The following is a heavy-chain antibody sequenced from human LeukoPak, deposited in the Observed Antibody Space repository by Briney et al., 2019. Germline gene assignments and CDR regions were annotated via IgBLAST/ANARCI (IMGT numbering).Heavy chain of an antibody. Sequence: GGSLRLSCAASGLTVTNAWMSWVRQAPGKGLEWVGRIASKTDGGTTDYAAPVKGRFTISRDDSKNTLFLQMNSLKTEDTAVYYCTTGIRGDCGQGTLVTVSS. CDR3: TTGIRGD. J-gene: IGHJ4*02. CDR2: IASKTDGGTT. V-gene: IGHV3-15*04. CDR1: GLTVTNAW.